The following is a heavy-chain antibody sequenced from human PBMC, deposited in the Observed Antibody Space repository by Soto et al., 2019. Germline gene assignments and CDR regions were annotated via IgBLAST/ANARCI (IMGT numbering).Heavy chain of an antibody. D-gene: IGHD3-10*01. CDR3: VRGGSGSRGDY. CDR2: ITPILGTP. J-gene: IGHJ4*02. CDR1: GGAFSNFA. Sequence: QVQLVQSGAEMKKPGSSVKVSCKTSGGAFSNFAVSWVRQAPGQGLEWVGGITPILGTPSYAQKFQGRVTITADVSTTSAYMEITSLTSEDTAAYYCVRGGSGSRGDYWGQGTLVTVSS. V-gene: IGHV1-69*01.